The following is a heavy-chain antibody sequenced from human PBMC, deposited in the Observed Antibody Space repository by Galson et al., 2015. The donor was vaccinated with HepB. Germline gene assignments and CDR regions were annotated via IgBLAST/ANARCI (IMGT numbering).Heavy chain of an antibody. D-gene: IGHD2/OR15-2a*01. CDR2: INTYNGNT. V-gene: IGHV1-18*01. CDR3: ERLREYFGIDY. Sequence: SVKVSCKASGYTFTTYGIIWVRQAPGQGLEWMGRINTYNGNTNYVKKVQGRVTMTTDTSTGTAYMELRSLRSDDTAVYYCERLREYFGIDYWGQGTLVTVSS. CDR1: GYTFTTYG. J-gene: IGHJ4*02.